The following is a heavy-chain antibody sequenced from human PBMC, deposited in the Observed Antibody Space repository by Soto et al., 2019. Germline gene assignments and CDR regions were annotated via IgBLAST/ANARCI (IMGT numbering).Heavy chain of an antibody. Sequence: ASVKVSCTSSGYTFSMSGISWVRQSPGQGLEWMGWISGYNGNTNYEQKFQDRVTMTTDTTANTAYMEMRSLRSDDTAVYYCAREGPRPYYYYGMDVWG. CDR3: AREGPRPYYYYGMDV. CDR2: ISGYNGNT. V-gene: IGHV1-18*01. J-gene: IGHJ6*02. CDR1: GYTFSMSG.